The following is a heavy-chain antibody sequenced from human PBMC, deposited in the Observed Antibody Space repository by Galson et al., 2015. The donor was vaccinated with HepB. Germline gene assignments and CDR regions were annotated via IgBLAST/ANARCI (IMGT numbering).Heavy chain of an antibody. Sequence: QSGAEVKKPGESLKISCKGSGCSFTSYWIGWVRQMPGKGLEWMGIIYPGDSDTRYSPSFQGQVTISADKSISTAYLQCSSLKASDTAMYYCARLTYYYDSSGYEFDYWGQGTLVTVSS. D-gene: IGHD3-22*01. J-gene: IGHJ4*02. CDR2: IYPGDSDT. CDR1: GCSFTSYW. V-gene: IGHV5-51*03. CDR3: ARLTYYYDSSGYEFDY.